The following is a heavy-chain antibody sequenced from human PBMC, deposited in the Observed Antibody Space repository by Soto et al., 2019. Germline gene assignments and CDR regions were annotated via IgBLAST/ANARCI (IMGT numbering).Heavy chain of an antibody. CDR1: GGSISSGGYY. Sequence: QVQLQESGPGLVKPSQTLSLTCTVSGGSISSGGYYWSWIRQHPGKGLEWIGYIYYSGSTYYNPSLKSRVTISVDTSKNQSSLKLSSVTAADTAVYYCARDRASAAYYYYGMDVWGQGTTVTVSS. CDR2: IYYSGST. CDR3: ARDRASAAYYYYGMDV. V-gene: IGHV4-31*03. J-gene: IGHJ6*02. D-gene: IGHD2-15*01.